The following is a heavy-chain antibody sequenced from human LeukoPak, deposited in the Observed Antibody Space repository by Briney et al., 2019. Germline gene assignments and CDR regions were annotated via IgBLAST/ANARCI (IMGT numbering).Heavy chain of an antibody. J-gene: IGHJ5*02. CDR2: ISGSGGTT. CDR1: GFTFSSYG. Sequence: GGSLRLSCAASGFTFSSYGMNWVRQAPGKGLERVSGISGSGGTTYYADSVKGRFTISRDKSKNTVYLQMNSLRFEDTAMYYCARNWFDPWGQGTLVTVSS. V-gene: IGHV3-23*01. CDR3: ARNWFDP.